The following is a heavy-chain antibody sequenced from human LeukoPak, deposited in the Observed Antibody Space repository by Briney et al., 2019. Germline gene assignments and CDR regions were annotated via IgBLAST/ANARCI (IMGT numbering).Heavy chain of an antibody. CDR2: IIPIFGTA. V-gene: IGHV1-69*01. CDR1: GGTFSSYA. D-gene: IGHD3-10*01. Sequence: SVKVSCKASGGTFSSYAISWVRQAPVQGLEWMGGIIPIFGTANYAQKFQGRVTITADESTSTAYMELSSLRSEDTAVYYCARRHYYGSGSYYNPLFWFDPWGQGTLVTVSS. CDR3: ARRHYYGSGSYYNPLFWFDP. J-gene: IGHJ5*02.